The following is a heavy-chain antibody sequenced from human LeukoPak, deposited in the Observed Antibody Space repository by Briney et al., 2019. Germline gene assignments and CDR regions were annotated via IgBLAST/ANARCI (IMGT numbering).Heavy chain of an antibody. CDR3: ARVLTIGGMRFDS. CDR1: SGSISSGTHY. J-gene: IGHJ4*02. V-gene: IGHV4-31*01. Sequence: SETLSLTCNASSGSISSGTHYWSWVRQRPGKGLEWIGHIFHSGSTYYNPSLQSQTIISIDTSKNQFSLNLNSVTAADTAVYYCARVLTIGGMRFDSWGQGTLVTVSS. CDR2: IFHSGST. D-gene: IGHD3-10*01.